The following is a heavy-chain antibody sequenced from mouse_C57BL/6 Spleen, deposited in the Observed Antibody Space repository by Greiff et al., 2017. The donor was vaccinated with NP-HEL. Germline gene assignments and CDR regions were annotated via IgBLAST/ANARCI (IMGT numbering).Heavy chain of an antibody. J-gene: IGHJ4*01. CDR1: GYTFTSYW. CDR3: AGAYYSNYHAMDY. Sequence: QVQLQQPGAELVKPGASVKLSCKASGYTFTSYWMQWVKQRPGQGLEWIGEIDPSDSYTNYNQKFKGKATLTVDTSSNTAYMQLSSLTSEDSAVYYCAGAYYSNYHAMDYWGQGTSVTVSS. CDR2: IDPSDSYT. D-gene: IGHD2-5*01. V-gene: IGHV1-50*01.